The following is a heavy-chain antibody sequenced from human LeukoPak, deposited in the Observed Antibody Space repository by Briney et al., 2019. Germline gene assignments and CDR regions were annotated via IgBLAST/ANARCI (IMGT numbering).Heavy chain of an antibody. CDR3: VGNRNENFNSSRCPLDF. CDR1: GYTFTDYD. Sequence: ASVKVSCKDSGYTFTDYDIHWVRQAPGQGLEWVGWINPNSGGTNYAQKFQGRATMTWDTSISTAYMELSRLRSDGTALYYCVGNRNENFNSSRCPLDFQGQGTLVTVSS. V-gene: IGHV1-2*02. J-gene: IGHJ4*02. CDR2: INPNSGGT. D-gene: IGHD2/OR15-2a*01.